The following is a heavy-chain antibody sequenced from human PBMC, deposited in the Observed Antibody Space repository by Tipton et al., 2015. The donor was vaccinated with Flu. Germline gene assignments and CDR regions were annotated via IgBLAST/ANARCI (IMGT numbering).Heavy chain of an antibody. CDR2: MNPDGTII. CDR1: GFTFSSYG. J-gene: IGHJ4*02. V-gene: IGHV3-74*03. D-gene: IGHD1-26*01. Sequence: SLRLSCAASGFTFSSYGMHWVRQLPGEGLEWVSRMNPDGTIITYADSVKGRFTISRDNSKDMLYLQMNSLRAEDTAVFYCAKSGGFDSWNQGALVIVSS. CDR3: AKSGGFDS.